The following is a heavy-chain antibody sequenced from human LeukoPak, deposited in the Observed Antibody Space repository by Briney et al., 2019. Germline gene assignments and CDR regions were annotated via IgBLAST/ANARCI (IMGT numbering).Heavy chain of an antibody. J-gene: IGHJ4*02. Sequence: GGSLRLSCAASGFTFSSYGMHWVRQAPGKGLEWVAVIWYDGSNKYYADSVKGRFTISRDNFKNTLYVQMNSLRAEDTAVYYCAKGLASDGWLGHDHWGQGTLVTVSS. CDR3: AKGLASDGWLGHDH. D-gene: IGHD5-12*01. V-gene: IGHV3-33*06. CDR2: IWYDGSNK. CDR1: GFTFSSYG.